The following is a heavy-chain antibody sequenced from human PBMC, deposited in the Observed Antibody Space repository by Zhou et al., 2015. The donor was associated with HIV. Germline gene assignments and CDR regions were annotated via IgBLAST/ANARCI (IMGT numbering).Heavy chain of an antibody. D-gene: IGHD1-14*01. CDR1: GGTFSSYT. CDR2: IIPILGIA. J-gene: IGHJ5*02. CDR3: ARSHPPRREDWFDP. Sequence: QVQLVQSGAEVKKPGSSVKVSCKASGGTFSSYTISWVRQAPGQGLEWMGRIIPILGIANYAQKFQGRVTITADKSTSTAYMELSSLRSEDTAVYYCARSHPPRREDWFDPWGQGTLVTVSS. V-gene: IGHV1-69*02.